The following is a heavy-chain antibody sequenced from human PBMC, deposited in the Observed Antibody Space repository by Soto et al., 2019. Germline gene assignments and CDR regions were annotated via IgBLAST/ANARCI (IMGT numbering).Heavy chain of an antibody. V-gene: IGHV1-69*01. CDR3: AASSAIAAAGYFKF. CDR1: GDLFNNHA. Sequence: QVQLVQSGAEAKEPGSSVKVSCKASGDLFNNHAFNWVRQAPGQELEWMGRISPLFSTTNYAQKFQGRVTIGADELTTIVDLEVNNLESDDTAMYYCAASSAIAAAGYFKFWGQGTLVTVSP. CDR2: ISPLFSTT. D-gene: IGHD6-13*01. J-gene: IGHJ4*02.